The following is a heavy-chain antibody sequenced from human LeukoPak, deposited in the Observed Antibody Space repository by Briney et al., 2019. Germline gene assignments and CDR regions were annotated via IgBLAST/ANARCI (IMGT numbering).Heavy chain of an antibody. D-gene: IGHD6-19*01. CDR3: VRDFEAAGFDY. V-gene: IGHV3-48*01. CDR2: ISSSSSTI. J-gene: IGHJ4*02. CDR1: GFTFSSYS. Sequence: GGSLRLSCAASGFTFSSYSMNWVRQAPGKGLEWVSYISSSSSTINYADSVKGRFTISRDNAKNSLYLQMHSLGAEDTAVYYCVRDFEAAGFDYWGQGTLVTVSS.